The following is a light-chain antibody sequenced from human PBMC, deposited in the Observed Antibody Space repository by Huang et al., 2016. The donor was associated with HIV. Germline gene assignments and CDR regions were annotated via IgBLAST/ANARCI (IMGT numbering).Light chain of an antibody. J-gene: IGKJ2*01. CDR1: QRVLSRPSNKTY. Sequence: DIVMTQSPDSLAVSLGERATINCKSSQRVLSRPSNKTYLAWYQQRPGQSPTLLIYWASTRQSGVPDRFSGSGSGTHFTLTISSLQAEDVAFYYCQQYFISPPTFGHGTKLEI. CDR2: WAS. V-gene: IGKV4-1*01. CDR3: QQYFISPPT.